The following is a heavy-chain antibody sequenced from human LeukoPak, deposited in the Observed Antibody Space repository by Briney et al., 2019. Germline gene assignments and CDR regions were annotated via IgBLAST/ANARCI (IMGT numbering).Heavy chain of an antibody. CDR3: ASTALRYFDWLLEPLPFDY. V-gene: IGHV4-61*02. CDR2: IYTSGST. CDR1: GGSISSGSYY. Sequence: PSETLSLTCTVSGGSISSGSYYWSWIRQPAGKGLGWIGCIYTSGSTNYNPSLKSRVTISVDTSKNQFSLKLSSVTAADTAVYYCASTALRYFDWLLEPLPFDYWGQGTLVTVSS. D-gene: IGHD3-9*01. J-gene: IGHJ4*02.